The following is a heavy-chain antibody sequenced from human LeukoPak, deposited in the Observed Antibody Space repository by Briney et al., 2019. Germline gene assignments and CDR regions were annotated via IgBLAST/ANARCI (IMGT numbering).Heavy chain of an antibody. J-gene: IGHJ4*02. D-gene: IGHD3-9*01. CDR1: GFAFSKYA. Sequence: PGGSLRLSCAASGFAFSKYAMSWVRQAPGKGLEWVSAISGSGGSKYYADSAKGRFTISRDNSKYTLYVQMNSLRAEDTATYYCAKGTTYYDILTGYGYPYYFDYWGQGTLVTVSS. V-gene: IGHV3-23*01. CDR3: AKGTTYYDILTGYGYPYYFDY. CDR2: ISGSGGSK.